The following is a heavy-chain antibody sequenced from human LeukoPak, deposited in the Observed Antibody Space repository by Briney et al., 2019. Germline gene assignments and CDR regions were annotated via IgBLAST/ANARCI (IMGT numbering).Heavy chain of an antibody. J-gene: IGHJ4*02. Sequence: PSETLSLTCDVSGASISGYWWSWIRQPAGKGLEWIGRMYTDGDTNYNPSLKSRVTISVDTSKNQFSLKLSSVTAADTAVYYCARASGRYYDSSGYFKVWGQGTLVTVSS. V-gene: IGHV4-4*07. CDR1: GASISGYW. D-gene: IGHD3-22*01. CDR2: MYTDGDT. CDR3: ARASGRYYDSSGYFKV.